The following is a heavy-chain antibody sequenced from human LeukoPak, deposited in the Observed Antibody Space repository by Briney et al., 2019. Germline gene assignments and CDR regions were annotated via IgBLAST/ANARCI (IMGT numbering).Heavy chain of an antibody. D-gene: IGHD3-22*01. Sequence: ASVKVSCKASGYTFTSYGISWVRQAPGQGLEWMGWISAYSGHTNYAQKFQGRVTMTTDTSTSTAYMELRSLRSDDTAVYYCARSVSPYDSSGYDDYWGQGTLVTVSS. V-gene: IGHV1-18*01. J-gene: IGHJ4*02. CDR2: ISAYSGHT. CDR1: GYTFTSYG. CDR3: ARSVSPYDSSGYDDY.